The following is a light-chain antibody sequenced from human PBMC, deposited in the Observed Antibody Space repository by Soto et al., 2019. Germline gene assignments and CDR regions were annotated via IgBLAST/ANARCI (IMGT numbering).Light chain of an antibody. CDR2: DVS. CDR1: SSDVGGYNY. V-gene: IGLV2-11*01. Sequence: QSALTQPRSVSGSPGQSVTISCTGTSSDVGGYNYVSWYQQHPDRAPKLMIYDVSKRPSGVPDRFSGSKSGNTASLAITGLQAEDEADYYCQSYDSSLSRYVFGAGTKVTVL. J-gene: IGLJ1*01. CDR3: QSYDSSLSRYV.